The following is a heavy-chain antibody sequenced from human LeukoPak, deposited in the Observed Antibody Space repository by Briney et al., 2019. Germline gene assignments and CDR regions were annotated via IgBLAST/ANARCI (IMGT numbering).Heavy chain of an antibody. V-gene: IGHV4-59*08. CDR1: GGSISDYY. J-gene: IGHJ4*02. D-gene: IGHD3-10*01. CDR3: ARHTASGSGTTALNFDY. CDR2: IYYSGRT. Sequence: SETLSLTCSVSGGSISDYYWGWIRQPPGRGLEWIGYIYYSGRTNYNPSLKSRVTISIDTSRNQFSLKLSSVTAADTAVYYCARHTASGSGTTALNFDYWGQGTLVTVSS.